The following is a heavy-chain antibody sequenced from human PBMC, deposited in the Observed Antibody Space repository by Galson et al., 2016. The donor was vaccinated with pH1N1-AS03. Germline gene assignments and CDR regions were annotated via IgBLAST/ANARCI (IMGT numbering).Heavy chain of an antibody. CDR3: ARDEGKLDYSWGHYRHNGWFAS. D-gene: IGHD3-16*01. Sequence: LSLTCTVSNASIDRHYWSWIRQSPGKGLEWIGQMYYSGRTSFNPSLKNRVSIFMDTSNNQLSLELTSVTAADTAVYYCARDEGKLDYSWGHYRHNGWFASWSQGILVTVSS. J-gene: IGHJ5*01. CDR1: NASIDRHY. CDR2: MYYSGRT. V-gene: IGHV4-59*11.